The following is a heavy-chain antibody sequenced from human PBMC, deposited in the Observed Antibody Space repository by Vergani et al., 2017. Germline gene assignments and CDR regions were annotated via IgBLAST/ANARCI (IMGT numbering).Heavy chain of an antibody. CDR3: AKDHGPYRKIDY. Sequence: QVQLVESGGGVVQPGGSLRLSCAASGFTFSSYGMHWVRQAPGKGLEWVAFIRYDGSNKYYADSVKSRFTISRDNSKNQLYLQMNSLRAEDTAVYYCAKDHGPYRKIDYWGQGTLVTVSS. CDR1: GFTFSSYG. J-gene: IGHJ4*02. V-gene: IGHV3-30*02. CDR2: IRYDGSNK. D-gene: IGHD1-26*01.